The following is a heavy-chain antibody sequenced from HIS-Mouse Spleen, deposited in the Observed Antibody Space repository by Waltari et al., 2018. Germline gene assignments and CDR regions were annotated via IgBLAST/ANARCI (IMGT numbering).Heavy chain of an antibody. CDR2: IWYDGSNK. CDR1: GFTFSRYG. CDR3: AKDGGIVGATGSSWFDP. J-gene: IGHJ5*02. D-gene: IGHD1-26*01. V-gene: IGHV3-33*06. Sequence: QVQLVESGGGVVQPGRSLRLSCAASGFTFSRYGMHWVRQAPGKGLEWLEVIWYDGSNKYYEDSVKGRFTISRDNSKNTLYLQMNSLRAEDTAVYYCAKDGGIVGATGSSWFDPWGQGTLVTVSS.